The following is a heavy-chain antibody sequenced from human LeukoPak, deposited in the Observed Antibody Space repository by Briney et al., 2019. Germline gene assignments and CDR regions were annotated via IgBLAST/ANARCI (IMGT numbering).Heavy chain of an antibody. V-gene: IGHV3-30-3*01. CDR1: GFTFSSYA. CDR2: ISYDGSNK. J-gene: IGHJ3*02. CDR3: AREGLQWGLLGDAFDI. Sequence: PGGSLRLSCAASGFTFSSYAMHWVRQAPGKGLEWVAVISYDGSNKYYADSVKGRFTISRDNSKNTLYLQMNSLRAEDTAVYYCAREGLQWGLLGDAFDIWGQGTMVTVSS. D-gene: IGHD1-26*01.